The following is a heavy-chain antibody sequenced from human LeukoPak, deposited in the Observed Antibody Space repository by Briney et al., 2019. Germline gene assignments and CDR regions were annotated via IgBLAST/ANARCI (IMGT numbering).Heavy chain of an antibody. J-gene: IGHJ5*02. CDR1: GGSISSGGYY. D-gene: IGHD6-13*01. CDR3: AREVGPSWYRWFDP. V-gene: IGHV4-31*03. CDR2: IYYSGST. Sequence: SETLSLTCTVSGGSISSGGYYWSWIRQHPGKGLESIGYIYYSGSTYYNPSLKSRVTISVDTSKNQFSLKLSSVTAADTAVYYCAREVGPSWYRWFDPWGQGTLVTVSS.